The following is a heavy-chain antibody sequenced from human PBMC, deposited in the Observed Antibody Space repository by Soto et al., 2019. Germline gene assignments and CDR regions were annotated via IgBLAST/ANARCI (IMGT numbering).Heavy chain of an antibody. V-gene: IGHV4-39*01. CDR2: IYYSGST. D-gene: IGHD2-2*01. CDR3: ARQLVVPYNCFDP. CDR1: GGSISSSSYY. J-gene: IGHJ5*02. Sequence: LSLTCTVSGGSISSSSYYWGWIRQPPGKGLEWIGSIYYSGSTYYNPSLKSRVTISVDTSKNQFSLKLSSVTAADTAVYYCARQLVVPYNCFDPWGHGTLVTVSS.